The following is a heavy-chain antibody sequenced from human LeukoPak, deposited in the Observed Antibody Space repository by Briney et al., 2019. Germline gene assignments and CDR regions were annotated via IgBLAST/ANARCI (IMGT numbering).Heavy chain of an antibody. CDR2: INTNTGHP. CDR3: ATSLGAGSDAFAL. J-gene: IGHJ3*01. V-gene: IGHV7-4-1*02. D-gene: IGHD1-1*01. CDR1: GYNFTNYA. Sequence: GASVKVSCKASGYNFTNYALNWVRQTPGQGLEWMGWINTNTGHPTYGQGFTARFVFSSDTSVSTAFLQISTLKPADTAIYYCATSLGAGSDAFALWGQGTMVTVSS.